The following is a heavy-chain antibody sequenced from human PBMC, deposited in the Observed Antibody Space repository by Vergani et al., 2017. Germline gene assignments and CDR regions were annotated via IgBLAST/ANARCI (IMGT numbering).Heavy chain of an antibody. D-gene: IGHD3-10*01. V-gene: IGHV1-69*02. CDR2: VIPILGRA. CDR1: GGTFSSYT. CDR3: AGTVTGYGSGPYGMDV. Sequence: QVQLVQSGAEVKKPGSSVMVSCKASGGTFSSYTISWVRQAPGQGLEWMGRVIPILGRANYAQTFQGRVTITADKSTSTAYMELSSLRSEDAAVYYCAGTVTGYGSGPYGMDVWGQGTTVTVSS. J-gene: IGHJ6*02.